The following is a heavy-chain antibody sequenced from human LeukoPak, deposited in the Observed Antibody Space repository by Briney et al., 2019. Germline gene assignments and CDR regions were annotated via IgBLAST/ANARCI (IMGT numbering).Heavy chain of an antibody. V-gene: IGHV3-48*03. CDR3: AKDLYSLVSALFDS. D-gene: IGHD2-15*01. Sequence: GGSLRLSCAASGFTFSSYEMNWVRQAPGKGLEWVSYITTSGSTIYYADSVKGRFTISRDNAKNALYLQMNSLRAEDTAVYYCAKDLYSLVSALFDSWGQGTLVTVSS. CDR2: ITTSGSTI. J-gene: IGHJ4*02. CDR1: GFTFSSYE.